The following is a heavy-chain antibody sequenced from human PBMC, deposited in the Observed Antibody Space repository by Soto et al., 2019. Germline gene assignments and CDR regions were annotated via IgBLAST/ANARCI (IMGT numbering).Heavy chain of an antibody. J-gene: IGHJ4*01. D-gene: IGHD6-13*01. CDR1: GYTFTTYG. CDR2: ISTDYDHA. Sequence: QVRLVQCGAEAKMPWAEVKVSCKASGYTFTTYGISWVRQAPGQGREWMGWISTDYDHANCAQNLQGRVTMTTDASTSRAYMELRSLRSGDAAIYHCARDGYSRPDYWGHGTLVTVSS. V-gene: IGHV1-18*01. CDR3: ARDGYSRPDY.